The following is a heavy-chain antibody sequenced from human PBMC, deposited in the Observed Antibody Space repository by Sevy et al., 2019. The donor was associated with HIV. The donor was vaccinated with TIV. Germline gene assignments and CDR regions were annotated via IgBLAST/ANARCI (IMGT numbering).Heavy chain of an antibody. Sequence: GGSLRLSXAXXXXXXTTXXMXXVXQGPXXGLEWVXSITGRGGASYYADSVKGRFTTSRESSRNILTLQMNGRRVEDTAXYYCVXXXFVXXGXXGXXXXXXQGAMVTVSS. V-gene: IGHV3-23*01. CDR1: XXXXTTXX. CDR3: VXXXFVXXGXXGXXXX. J-gene: IGHJ4*02. CDR2: ITGRGGAS.